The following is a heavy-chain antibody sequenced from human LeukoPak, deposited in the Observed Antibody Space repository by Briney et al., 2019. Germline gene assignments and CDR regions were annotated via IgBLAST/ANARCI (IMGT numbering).Heavy chain of an antibody. CDR3: ARYYCSSTSCYDFDY. CDR1: GGTFSSYA. V-gene: IGHV1-69*13. Sequence: SVKVSCKASGGTFSSYAISWVRQAPGQGLEWMGGIIPIFGTANYAQKFQGRVTITADESTSTAYMELSSLRSEDTAVYYCARYYCSSTSCYDFDYWGQGTLVTVSS. J-gene: IGHJ4*02. CDR2: IIPIFGTA. D-gene: IGHD2-2*01.